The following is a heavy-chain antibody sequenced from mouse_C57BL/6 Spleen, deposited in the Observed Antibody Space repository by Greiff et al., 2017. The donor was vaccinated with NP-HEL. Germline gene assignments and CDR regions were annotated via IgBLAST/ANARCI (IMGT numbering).Heavy chain of an antibody. CDR1: GYTFTDYY. Sequence: VMLVESGAELVRPGASVKLSCKASGYTFTDYYINWVKQRPGQGLEWIARIYPGSGNTYYNEKFKGKATLTAEKSSSTAYMQLSSLTSEDSAVYFCARSVSTMVTTWGFAYWGQGTLVTVSA. CDR3: ARSVSTMVTTWGFAY. J-gene: IGHJ3*01. V-gene: IGHV1-76*01. D-gene: IGHD2-2*01. CDR2: IYPGSGNT.